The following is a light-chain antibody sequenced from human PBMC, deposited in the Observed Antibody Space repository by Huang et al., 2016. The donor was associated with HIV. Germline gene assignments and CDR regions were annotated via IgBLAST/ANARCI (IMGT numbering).Light chain of an antibody. Sequence: ETVMTQSPVTLSVSSGDRASLSCRSSQIVSSHLARYQQKPGQAPRLLIYAASTRATGVPARFSGSGAGTEFTLTISTLQSEDSAVYYCQQYNDFRSTFGPGTRVEIK. CDR1: QIVSSH. J-gene: IGKJ3*01. CDR2: AAS. CDR3: QQYNDFRST. V-gene: IGKV3-15*01.